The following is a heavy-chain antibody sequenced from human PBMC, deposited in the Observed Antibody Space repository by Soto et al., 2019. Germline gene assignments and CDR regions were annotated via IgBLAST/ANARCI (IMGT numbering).Heavy chain of an antibody. Sequence: HEQLVESGGGVVQPGRPLRLSCAASEFTFSPYPMHWVRQAPGKGLEWVAVISFDGATKYYADFVKGRFAISRDNSMNTLYLQMNSLRTEDTAVYYCAKDQSASSNSYHAMDVWGPGTTVTVSS. CDR1: EFTFSPYP. D-gene: IGHD6-6*01. J-gene: IGHJ6*02. V-gene: IGHV3-30*09. CDR2: ISFDGATK. CDR3: AKDQSASSNSYHAMDV.